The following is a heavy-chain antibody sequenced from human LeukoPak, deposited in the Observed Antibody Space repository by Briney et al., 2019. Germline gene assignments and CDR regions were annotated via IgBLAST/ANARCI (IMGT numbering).Heavy chain of an antibody. CDR1: GYTFTGYY. V-gene: IGHV1-2*02. Sequence: GASVKVSCKASGYTFTGYYMHWVRQAPGQGLEWMGWINPNSGGTNYAQKFQGRVTMTRDTSTGTAYMELSRLRSDDTAVYYCARGPYYGSGRRGYYFDCWGQGTLVTVSS. J-gene: IGHJ4*02. CDR3: ARGPYYGSGRRGYYFDC. D-gene: IGHD3-10*01. CDR2: INPNSGGT.